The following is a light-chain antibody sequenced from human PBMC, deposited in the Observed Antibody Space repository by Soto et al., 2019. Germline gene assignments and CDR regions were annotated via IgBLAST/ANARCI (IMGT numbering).Light chain of an antibody. CDR1: SSDVGGYNY. CDR2: DVC. Sequence: QSVLTQPASVSGSPGQSITISCTGTSSDVGGYNYVSWYQQHPGKAPKLMIYDVCNRPSGVSNRFSGSKSGNTASLTISGLQAEDEADYYCSSYTSSSTLGYVFGTGTKLTVL. CDR3: SSYTSSSTLGYV. V-gene: IGLV2-14*01. J-gene: IGLJ1*01.